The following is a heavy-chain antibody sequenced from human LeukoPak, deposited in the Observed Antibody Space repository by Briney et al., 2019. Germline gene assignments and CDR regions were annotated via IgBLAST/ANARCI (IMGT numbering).Heavy chain of an antibody. CDR2: ISSSGSTI. CDR3: ARDSAARGDY. V-gene: IGHV3-48*03. J-gene: IGHJ4*02. Sequence: GGSLRLSCAASGFTFNNYEMNWVRQAPGKGLEWVSYISSSGSTIYYADSVKGRFTISRDNAKNSLYLQMNSPRAEDTAVYYCARDSAARGDYWGQGTLVTVSS. D-gene: IGHD6-6*01. CDR1: GFTFNNYE.